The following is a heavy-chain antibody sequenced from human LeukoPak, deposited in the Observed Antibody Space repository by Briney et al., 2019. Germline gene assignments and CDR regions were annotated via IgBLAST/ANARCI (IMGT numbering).Heavy chain of an antibody. J-gene: IGHJ4*02. CDR1: GFTFSSYA. CDR2: ISGSGGST. V-gene: IGHV3-23*01. Sequence: GGSLRLSCAASGFTFSSYAMSWVRQAPGKGLEWASAISGSGGSTYYADSVKGRFTISRDNSKNTLYLQMNSLRAEDTAVYYCASPRHYYYDSSGYLDYWGQGTLVTVSS. D-gene: IGHD3-22*01. CDR3: ASPRHYYYDSSGYLDY.